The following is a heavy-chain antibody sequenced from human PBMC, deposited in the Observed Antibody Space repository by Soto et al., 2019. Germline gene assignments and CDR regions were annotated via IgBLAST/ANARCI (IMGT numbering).Heavy chain of an antibody. J-gene: IGHJ4*02. CDR2: INHSGST. CDR1: GGSFSGYY. D-gene: IGHD4-17*01. CDR3: ARGNTVTTPSYYFDY. V-gene: IGHV4-34*01. Sequence: QVQLQQWGAGLLKPSETLSLTCAVYGGSFSGYYWSWIRQPPGKGLEWIGEINHSGSTNYNPSLKSRVTISVDTSKNQFSLKLSSVTAADTAVYYSARGNTVTTPSYYFDYWGQGTLVTVSS.